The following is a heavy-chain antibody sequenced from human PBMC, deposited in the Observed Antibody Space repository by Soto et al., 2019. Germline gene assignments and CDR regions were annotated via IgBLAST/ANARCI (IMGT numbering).Heavy chain of an antibody. Sequence: QITLNESGPTPVKPRQTLTLTYTFSGFSLTTSGVGVGWIRQSPGKAPEWLALIYWDDDKRYSPSLKSRLTITKDTSKNQVVLTMADLDPADTATYYCAHRVLRTVFGLVTTTAIYFDFWGQGTPVAVS. J-gene: IGHJ4*02. D-gene: IGHD3-3*01. CDR3: AHRVLRTVFGLVTTTAIYFDF. CDR1: GFSLTTSGVG. CDR2: IYWDDDK. V-gene: IGHV2-5*02.